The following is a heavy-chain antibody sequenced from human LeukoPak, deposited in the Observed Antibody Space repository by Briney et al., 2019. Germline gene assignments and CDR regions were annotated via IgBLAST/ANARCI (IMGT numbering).Heavy chain of an antibody. CDR1: GYTLTELS. Sequence: ASVKVSCKVSGYTLTELSMHWVRQAPGKGLEWMGGFDPEDGETIYAQKFQGRVTMTEDTSTDTAYMELSSLRSEDTAVYYCATDSYGSGSYLTSLDYWGQGTLVTVSS. D-gene: IGHD3-10*01. V-gene: IGHV1-24*01. J-gene: IGHJ4*02. CDR2: FDPEDGET. CDR3: ATDSYGSGSYLTSLDY.